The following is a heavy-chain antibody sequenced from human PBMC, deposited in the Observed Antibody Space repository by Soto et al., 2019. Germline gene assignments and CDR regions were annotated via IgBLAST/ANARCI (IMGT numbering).Heavy chain of an antibody. Sequence: SETLSLTCTVSGGSISSGNYYWSWIRQPPGKGLEWIGFISYSGSTYYNASLKSRVTISVDTSKNQFSLNLNSVTAADTAVYYCARDKITGLFDYWGQGTLVTVS. CDR1: GGSISSGNYY. CDR2: ISYSGST. J-gene: IGHJ4*02. CDR3: ARDKITGLFDY. D-gene: IGHD2-8*02. V-gene: IGHV4-30-4*01.